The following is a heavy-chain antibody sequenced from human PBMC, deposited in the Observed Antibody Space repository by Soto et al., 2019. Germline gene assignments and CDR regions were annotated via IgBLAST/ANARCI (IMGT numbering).Heavy chain of an antibody. V-gene: IGHV1-69*12. D-gene: IGHD6-13*01. CDR1: GGTFSSYA. CDR2: IIPIFGTA. CDR3: ADIIAAPNVNWFDP. J-gene: IGHJ5*02. Sequence: QVQLVQSGAEVKKPGSSVKVSCKASGGTFSSYAISWVRQAPGQGLEWMGGIIPIFGTANYAQKFQGRVTSTADESTSTAYMELSSLRAEDTAVYYCADIIAAPNVNWFDPWGQGTLVTVSS.